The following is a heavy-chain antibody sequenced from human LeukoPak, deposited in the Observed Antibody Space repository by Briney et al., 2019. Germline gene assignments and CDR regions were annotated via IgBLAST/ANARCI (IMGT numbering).Heavy chain of an antibody. CDR2: IIPILGIA. J-gene: IGHJ4*02. CDR1: GGTFSSYA. CDR3: ARDRPGTMPFDY. V-gene: IGHV1-69*04. Sequence: ASVKVSCKASGGTFSSYAISWVRQAPGQGLEWMGRIIPILGIANYAQKFQGRVTITADKSTSTAYMELSSLGSEDTAVYYCARDRPGTMPFDYWGQGTLVTVSS. D-gene: IGHD2-2*01.